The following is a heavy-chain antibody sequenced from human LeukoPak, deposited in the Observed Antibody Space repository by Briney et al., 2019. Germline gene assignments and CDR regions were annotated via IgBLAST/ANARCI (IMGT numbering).Heavy chain of an antibody. J-gene: IGHJ4*02. D-gene: IGHD5-12*01. CDR3: ARDSPGYGAYDLG. V-gene: IGHV3-7*04. CDR2: IKEDGSAK. CDR1: GFTFSSYW. Sequence: GGSLRLSCAASGFTFSSYWVSWVRQAPGKGLEWVANIKEDGSAKYSVDSVKGRFTISRDNAKNTLYLQMNSLRAEDTAVYYCARDSPGYGAYDLGWGQGTLVTVSS.